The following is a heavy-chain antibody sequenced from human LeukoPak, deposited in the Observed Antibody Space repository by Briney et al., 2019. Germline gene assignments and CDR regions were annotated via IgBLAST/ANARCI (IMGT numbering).Heavy chain of an antibody. J-gene: IGHJ3*02. V-gene: IGHV4-61*01. CDR3: ARALYSGTYYGTFDI. D-gene: IGHD1-26*01. Sequence: PSETLSLTCTVSGASVSSGNSYWSWIRQPPGKGLQWIGYIYNSVSTNYSPSLKSRVTISVDTSKKQFSLKVTSVTAADTAVYYCARALYSGTYYGTFDIWGQGTMVTVSS. CDR2: IYNSVST. CDR1: GASVSSGNSY.